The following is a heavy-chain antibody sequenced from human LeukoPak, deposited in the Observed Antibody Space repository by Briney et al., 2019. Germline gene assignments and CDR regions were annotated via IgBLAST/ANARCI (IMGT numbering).Heavy chain of an antibody. Sequence: PSETLSLTCTVSGGSISSSSYYWGWIRLPPGKGLEWIGSIYYSGSTYYNPSLKSRVTISVDTSKNQFSLKLSSVTAADTAVYYCARERGSGSSDYYYGMDVWGQGTTVTVSS. CDR1: GGSISSSSYY. CDR2: IYYSGST. D-gene: IGHD3-10*01. CDR3: ARERGSGSSDYYYGMDV. J-gene: IGHJ6*02. V-gene: IGHV4-39*07.